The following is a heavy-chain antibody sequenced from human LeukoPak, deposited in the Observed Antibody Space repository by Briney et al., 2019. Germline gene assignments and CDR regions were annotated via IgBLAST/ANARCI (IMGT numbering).Heavy chain of an antibody. J-gene: IGHJ4*02. V-gene: IGHV3-23*01. D-gene: IGHD3-22*01. Sequence: GGSLRLSCTASGFAFSNYGINWVRRAPSKGLEWVSGITGSGTTTYYADSLKGRVTISRDNSKNKVYLQMNSLRAEDTAVYYCSNSRYDSSGYYGIIGYWGQGTLVTVSS. CDR3: SNSRYDSSGYYGIIGY. CDR1: GFAFSNYG. CDR2: ITGSGTTT.